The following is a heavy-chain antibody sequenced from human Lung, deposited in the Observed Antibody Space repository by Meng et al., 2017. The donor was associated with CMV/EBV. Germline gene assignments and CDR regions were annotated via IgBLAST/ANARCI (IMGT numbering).Heavy chain of an antibody. J-gene: IGHJ4*02. Sequence: GEXXKISCAASGLSVSSNYVSWVRQAPGKGLEWVSTIYSVGITYYADSVKGRFTISRDTSKNTLSLQMISLRVEDAAIYYCATFSRGNNYGYFESLGQGTLVTVSS. CDR2: IYSVGIT. CDR1: GLSVSSNY. D-gene: IGHD5-18*01. V-gene: IGHV3-53*01. CDR3: ATFSRGNNYGYFES.